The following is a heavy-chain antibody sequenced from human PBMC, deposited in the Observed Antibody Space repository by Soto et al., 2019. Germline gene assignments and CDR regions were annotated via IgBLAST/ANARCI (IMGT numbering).Heavy chain of an antibody. D-gene: IGHD4-17*01. V-gene: IGHV1-3*01. CDR2: INAGNGNT. CDR3: ARSASFDYGDYYY. Sequence: GASVKVSCKASGYTFTSYAMHWVRQAPGQRLEWMGWINAGNGNTKYSQKFQGRVTITRDTSASTAYMELSSLRSEDTAVYYCARSASFDYGDYYYWGQGTLVTVSS. J-gene: IGHJ4*02. CDR1: GYTFTSYA.